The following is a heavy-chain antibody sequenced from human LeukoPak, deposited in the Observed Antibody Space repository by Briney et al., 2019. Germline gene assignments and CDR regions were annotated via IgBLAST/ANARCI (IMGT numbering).Heavy chain of an antibody. J-gene: IGHJ4*02. V-gene: IGHV3-48*03. CDR1: GFTFSSYE. CDR2: ISSSGSTI. D-gene: IGHD3-16*01. CDR3: ARDWAHRWAFDY. Sequence: PGGSLRLSCAASGFTFSSYEMNWVRQAPGKGLEWVSCISSSGSTIYYADSVKGRFTISRDNAKNSLYLQMNSLRAEDTAVYYCARDWAHRWAFDYWGQGTLVTVSS.